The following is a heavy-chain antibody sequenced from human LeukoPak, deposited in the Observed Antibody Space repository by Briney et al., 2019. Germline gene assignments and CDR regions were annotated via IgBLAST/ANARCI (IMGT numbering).Heavy chain of an antibody. D-gene: IGHD1-26*01. CDR2: IYYSGST. CDR1: GGSISSHY. CDR3: ARVGATGGEFDY. V-gene: IGHV4-59*11. Sequence: SETLSLTCTVSGGSISSHYWSWIRQPPGKGLEWIGYIYYSGSTNYNPSLKSRVTISVDTSKNQFSLKLSSVTAADTAVYYCARVGATGGEFDYWGQGTQVTVSS. J-gene: IGHJ4*02.